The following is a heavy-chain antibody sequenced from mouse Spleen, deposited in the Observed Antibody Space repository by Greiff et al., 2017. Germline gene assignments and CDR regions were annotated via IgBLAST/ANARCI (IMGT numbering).Heavy chain of an antibody. CDR1: GYTFTDHT. J-gene: IGHJ4*01. CDR2: IYPRDGST. CDR3: ARWGGSSLPYYAMDY. D-gene: IGHD1-1*01. V-gene: IGHV1-78*01. Sequence: VKVVESDAELVKPGASVKISCKVSGYTFTDHTIHWMKQRPEQGLEWIGYIYPRDGSTKYNEKFKGKATLTADKSSSTAYMQLNSLTSEDSAVYFCARWGGSSLPYYAMDYWGQGTSVTVSS.